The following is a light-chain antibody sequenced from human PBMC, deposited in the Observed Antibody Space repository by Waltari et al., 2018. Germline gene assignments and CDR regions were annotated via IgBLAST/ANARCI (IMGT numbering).Light chain of an antibody. J-gene: IGKJ4*01. CDR1: QRINSC. CDR3: MQPLQTPFT. CDR2: GAS. V-gene: IGKV1-39*01. Sequence: DIQMTQSPSSLSASVGDRVTITCRASQRINSCLNWYQQKPGKAPKLLIYGASSLQSGVPSGFSGSGSGTDFTLNISRVEAEDVGVYYCMQPLQTPFTFGGGTKVEIK.